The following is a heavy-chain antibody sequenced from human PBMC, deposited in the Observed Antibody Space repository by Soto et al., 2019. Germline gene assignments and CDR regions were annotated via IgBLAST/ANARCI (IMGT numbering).Heavy chain of an antibody. J-gene: IGHJ4*02. CDR3: ARVPRCSGGSCYNPDY. D-gene: IGHD2-15*01. V-gene: IGHV3-21*01. CDR1: GFTFSSYS. Sequence: PGGSLRLSCAASGFTFSSYSMNWVRQAPGKGLEWVSSISSSSSYIYYADSVKGRFTISRDNAKNSLYLQMNSLRAEDTAVYYCARVPRCSGGSCYNPDYWGQGTLVTVSS. CDR2: ISSSSSYI.